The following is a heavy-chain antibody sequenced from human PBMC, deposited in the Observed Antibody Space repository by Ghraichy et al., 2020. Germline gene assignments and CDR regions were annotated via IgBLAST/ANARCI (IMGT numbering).Heavy chain of an antibody. J-gene: IGHJ3*02. CDR3: ARGFCTSCYSGDDAFDI. CDR1: GGSISSYY. V-gene: IGHV4-59*01. CDR2: IYYSGST. D-gene: IGHD2-2*01. Sequence: SETLSLTCTVSGGSISSYYWSWIRQPPGKGLEWIGYIYYSGSTNYNPSLKSRVTISVDTSKNQFSLKLSSVNAADTAVYYCARGFCTSCYSGDDAFDIWGQGTMVTVSS.